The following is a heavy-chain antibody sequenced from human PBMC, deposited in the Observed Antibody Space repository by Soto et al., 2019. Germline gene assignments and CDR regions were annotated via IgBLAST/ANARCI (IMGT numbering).Heavy chain of an antibody. J-gene: IGHJ4*02. CDR2: VYYSGST. V-gene: IGHV4-59*02. CDR1: GGSVSNSY. CDR3: ARGRSHEWELLVQYFDY. Sequence: SETLSLTCTVSGGSVSNSYWGWIRQPPGKGLEWVAYVYYSGSTNYNPSLGSRVTISVDKSKNQFSLKMTSVTGADTAVYYCARGRSHEWELLVQYFDYWGQGTLVTVSS. D-gene: IGHD1-26*01.